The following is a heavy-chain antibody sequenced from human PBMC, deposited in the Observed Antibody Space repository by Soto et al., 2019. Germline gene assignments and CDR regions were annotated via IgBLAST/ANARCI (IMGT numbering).Heavy chain of an antibody. CDR3: ARARITMVREVIKYNMDV. J-gene: IGHJ6*02. CDR1: GGSISSYY. CDR2: IYNSGST. V-gene: IGHV4-59*01. Sequence: SETLSLTCTVSGGSISSYYWSWIRRPPGKGLEWIGYIYNSGSTHSNPSLQSRVTISVDTSKNQFSLTLSSVTAADTGIYYCARARITMVREVIKYNMDVWGQGTTVTVSS. D-gene: IGHD3-10*01.